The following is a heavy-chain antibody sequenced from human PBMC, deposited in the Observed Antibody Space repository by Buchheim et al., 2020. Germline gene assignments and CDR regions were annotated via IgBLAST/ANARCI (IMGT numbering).Heavy chain of an antibody. Sequence: EVQLVESGGGLVQPGGSLRLSCAASGFTFSSYSMNWVRQAPGKGLEWVSYISSYSSTIYYADSVKGRLNISRDNAKNSLYLQMNSLRDEDTAVYYCARKGLLWFGEVGMDVWGQGTT. CDR2: ISSYSSTI. D-gene: IGHD3-10*01. CDR3: ARKGLLWFGEVGMDV. J-gene: IGHJ6*02. V-gene: IGHV3-48*02. CDR1: GFTFSSYS.